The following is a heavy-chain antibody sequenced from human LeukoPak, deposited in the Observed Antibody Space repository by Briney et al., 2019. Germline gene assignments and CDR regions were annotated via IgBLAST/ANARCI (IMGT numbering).Heavy chain of an antibody. CDR2: IYYSGST. CDR3: ARFSGSGGFVDY. D-gene: IGHD1-1*01. J-gene: IGHJ4*02. CDR1: GGSISSSSYY. V-gene: IGHV4-39*01. Sequence: PSETLSLTCTVSGGSISSSSYYWGWIRQPPGKGLEWIGSIYYSGSTYYNPSLKSRVTISVDTSKNQFSLKLSSVTAADTAVYYCARFSGSGGFVDYWGRGTLVTVSS.